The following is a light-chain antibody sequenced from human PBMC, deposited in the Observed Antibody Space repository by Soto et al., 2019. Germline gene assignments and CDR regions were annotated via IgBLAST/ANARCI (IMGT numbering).Light chain of an antibody. CDR1: STDVGGYNY. V-gene: IGLV2-14*01. CDR2: EVT. J-gene: IGLJ2*01. Sequence: QSVLTQPASVSGSPGQSITISCTGTSTDVGGYNYVSWYQQHPGKAPKLIIYEVTNRPSGVSNRFSGSKSGNTASLTISGLQAEDEADYYCSSYTSRSTLVIGGGTKVTVL. CDR3: SSYTSRSTLV.